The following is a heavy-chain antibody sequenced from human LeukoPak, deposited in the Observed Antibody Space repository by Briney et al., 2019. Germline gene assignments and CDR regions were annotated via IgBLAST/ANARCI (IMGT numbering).Heavy chain of an antibody. D-gene: IGHD3-3*01. J-gene: IGHJ6*02. CDR1: GGSFSGYY. CDR2: INHSGST. Sequence: SGTLSLTCAVYGGSFSGYYWSWIRQPPGKGLEWIGEINHSGSTNYNPSLKSRVTISVDTSKNQFSLKLSSVTDADTAVYYCARVPIRITIFGVVIKYYYYYGMDVWGQGTTVTVSS. V-gene: IGHV4-34*01. CDR3: ARVPIRITIFGVVIKYYYYYGMDV.